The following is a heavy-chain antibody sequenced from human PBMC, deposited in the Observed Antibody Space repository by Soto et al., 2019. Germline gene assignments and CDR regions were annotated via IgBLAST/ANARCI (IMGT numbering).Heavy chain of an antibody. Sequence: QVQLVQSGAEVKKPGASVKVACKASGYTFTNFGSSWVRQAPGQGLEWMGWISAYNGNTNSAQKFQDRVTMTTDTSTSTAYMELRSLRSDDTAIYYCARRGTPIDYWGQGTLVTVSS. D-gene: IGHD3-16*01. CDR1: GYTFTNFG. J-gene: IGHJ4*02. V-gene: IGHV1-18*01. CDR2: ISAYNGNT. CDR3: ARRGTPIDY.